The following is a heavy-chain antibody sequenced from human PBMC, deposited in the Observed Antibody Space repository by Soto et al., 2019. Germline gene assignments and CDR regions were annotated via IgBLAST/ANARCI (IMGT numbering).Heavy chain of an antibody. V-gene: IGHV3-30-3*01. CDR1: GFTFSSFS. CDR2: ISNDGSNK. CDR3: ARGRDYYDSSGPKVRGGYYGMDV. D-gene: IGHD3-22*01. J-gene: IGHJ6*02. Sequence: QMQLVESGGGVVQPGRSLRLSCVASGFTFSSFSMHWVRQAPGKGLEWVAVISNDGSNKYYADSVKGRFTISRDNSKNTLYLQMNSLRPEDTAVYYCARGRDYYDSSGPKVRGGYYGMDVWGQGTTVTVSS.